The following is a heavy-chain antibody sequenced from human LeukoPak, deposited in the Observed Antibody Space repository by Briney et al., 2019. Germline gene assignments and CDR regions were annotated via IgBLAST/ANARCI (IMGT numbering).Heavy chain of an antibody. CDR2: IYHSGST. D-gene: IGHD3-16*02. CDR1: GYSISSGYY. V-gene: IGHV4-38-2*01. Sequence: PSETLSLTCAVSGYSISSGYYWGWIRQPPGKGLEWIGSIYHSGSTYYNPSLKSRVTISVDTSKNQFSLKLSSVTAADTAVYYCARGRDYDYVWGSYRPYYFDYWGQGTLVTVSS. CDR3: ARGRDYDYVWGSYRPYYFDY. J-gene: IGHJ4*02.